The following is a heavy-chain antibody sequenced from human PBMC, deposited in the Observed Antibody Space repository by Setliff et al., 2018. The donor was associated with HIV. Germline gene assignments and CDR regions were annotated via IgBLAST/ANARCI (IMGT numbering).Heavy chain of an antibody. J-gene: IGHJ4*02. D-gene: IGHD6-13*01. CDR2: IRSSSSTI. Sequence: PGGSLRLSCAASGFTVSSNYMSWVRQAPGKGLEWVSFIRSSSSTIYYADSVKSRFTISRDNGYSSLYLQMNGLRAEDTALYYCARGSKAAAGPPDFWGQGTLVTVSS. CDR1: GFTVSSNY. CDR3: ARGSKAAAGPPDF. V-gene: IGHV3-48*04.